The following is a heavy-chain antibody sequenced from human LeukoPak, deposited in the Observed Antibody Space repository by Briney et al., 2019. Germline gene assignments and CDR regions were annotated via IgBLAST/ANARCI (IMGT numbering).Heavy chain of an antibody. Sequence: PGGSLRLSCAASGFTFSGSAVHWVRDASGKGLEWVGRIRNKANSYATAYAASMKGRFTVSRDDSKNTAYLQMNSLKTEDTAVYYCTRRIENGKDAFDIWGQGTMVTVSS. CDR1: GFTFSGSA. CDR3: TRRIENGKDAFDI. CDR2: IRNKANSYAT. J-gene: IGHJ3*02. V-gene: IGHV3-73*01. D-gene: IGHD2-8*01.